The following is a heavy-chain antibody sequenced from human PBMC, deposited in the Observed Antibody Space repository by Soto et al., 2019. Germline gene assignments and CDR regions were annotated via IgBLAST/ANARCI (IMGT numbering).Heavy chain of an antibody. V-gene: IGHV3-7*01. Sequence: PGGSLRLSCAASGFTFTNYWMSWVRQAPGKGLEWVANIKEDGSEKDYADSVKGRFTISRDNAKNSLFLQMSSLRAEDTAVYYCVRTNYYGSGSYYARGNYYYGMDVWGQGTTVTVSS. CDR3: VRTNYYGSGSYYARGNYYYGMDV. CDR2: IKEDGSEK. CDR1: GFTFTNYW. D-gene: IGHD3-10*01. J-gene: IGHJ6*02.